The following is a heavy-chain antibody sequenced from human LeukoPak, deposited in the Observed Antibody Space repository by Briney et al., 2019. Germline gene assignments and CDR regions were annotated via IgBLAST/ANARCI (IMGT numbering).Heavy chain of an antibody. CDR2: INPSGGST. V-gene: IGHV1-46*01. CDR3: ARDKGDFYNIFTGYYMGGFDY. Sequence: ASVKVSCKASGYTFTSYYMHWVRQAPGQGLEWMGIINPSGGSTDYAQKFQGRVTMTRDTSTSTVYMELNSLRSEDTAVYYCARDKGDFYNIFTGYYMGGFDYWGQGTLVTVSS. D-gene: IGHD3-9*01. J-gene: IGHJ4*02. CDR1: GYTFTSYY.